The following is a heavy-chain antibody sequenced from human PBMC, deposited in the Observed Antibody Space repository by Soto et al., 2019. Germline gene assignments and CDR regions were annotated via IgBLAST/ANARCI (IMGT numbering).Heavy chain of an antibody. V-gene: IGHV1-3*01. D-gene: IGHD2-21*01. CDR3: ARGIATGQRDP. J-gene: IGHJ5*02. CDR2: INPDNGNT. CDR1: GYTFTRYT. Sequence: QVQLVQSGAEVKKPGASVKISCKASGYTFTRYTMNWVRQAPGQRLEWMGWINPDNGNTKSSQKFQDRVSITRDTSASTAYMDLSSLRSEDTAVYYGARGIATGQRDPWGQGTLVTVSS.